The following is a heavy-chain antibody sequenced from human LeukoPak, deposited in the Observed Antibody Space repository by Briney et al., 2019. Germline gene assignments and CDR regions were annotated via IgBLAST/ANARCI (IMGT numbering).Heavy chain of an antibody. D-gene: IGHD6-13*01. V-gene: IGHV5-51*01. CDR1: GYNFTNYW. Sequence: KGGESLKISCKISGYNFTNYWIGWVRQMPGKGLEWMGIIYPGDSDTRYSPSFRGQVTISADKSISTAYLQWSSLKASDTAMYYCARRGSSSWYSDVIWFDPWGQGTLVTVSS. CDR2: IYPGDSDT. J-gene: IGHJ5*02. CDR3: ARRGSSSWYSDVIWFDP.